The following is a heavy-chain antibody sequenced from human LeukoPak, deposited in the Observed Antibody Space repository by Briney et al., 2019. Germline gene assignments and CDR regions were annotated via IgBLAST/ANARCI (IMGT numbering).Heavy chain of an antibody. CDR2: IYPGDSDT. D-gene: IGHD4-17*01. J-gene: IGHJ4*02. V-gene: IGHV5-51*01. Sequence: GESLKISCKGSGYSFTSYWIGWVRQMPGKGLEWMGIIYPGDSDTRYSPSFQGQVTISADKSISTAYLQWSSLKASDTAMYYSARPNTAYDYGDYVFDYWGQGTLVTVS. CDR1: GYSFTSYW. CDR3: ARPNTAYDYGDYVFDY.